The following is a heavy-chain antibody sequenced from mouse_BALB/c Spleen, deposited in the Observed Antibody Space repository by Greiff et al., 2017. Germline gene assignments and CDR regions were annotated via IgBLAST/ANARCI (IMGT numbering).Heavy chain of an antibody. Sequence: DVMLVESGGGLVKPGGSLKLSCAASGFAFSSYDMSWVRQTPEKRLEWVAYISSGGGSTYYPDTVKGRFTISRDNAKNTLYLQMSSLKSEDTAMYYCARHRGYPYYFDYWGQGTTLTVSS. CDR2: ISSGGGST. V-gene: IGHV5-12-1*01. J-gene: IGHJ2*01. CDR1: GFAFSSYD. CDR3: ARHRGYPYYFDY. D-gene: IGHD2-2*01.